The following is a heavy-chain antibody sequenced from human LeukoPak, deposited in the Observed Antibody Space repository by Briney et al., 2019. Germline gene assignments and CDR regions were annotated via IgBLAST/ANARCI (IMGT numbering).Heavy chain of an antibody. CDR3: AADAIRGYSYGPRDY. Sequence: GASVKVSCKASGGTFSSYAISWVRQAPGQGLEWMGRIIPIFGIADYAQKFQGRVTITADKSTSTAYMELSSLRSEDTAVYYCAADAIRGYSYGPRDYWGQGTLVTVSS. V-gene: IGHV1-69*04. CDR2: IIPIFGIA. J-gene: IGHJ4*02. D-gene: IGHD5-18*01. CDR1: GGTFSSYA.